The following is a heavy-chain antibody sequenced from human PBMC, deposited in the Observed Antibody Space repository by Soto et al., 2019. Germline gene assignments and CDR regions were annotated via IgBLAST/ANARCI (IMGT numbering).Heavy chain of an antibody. CDR1: GFTFSISW. J-gene: IGHJ6*02. CDR3: ARGKEGPYGMDV. Sequence: EVQLVESGGGLGQPGGSLRLSCAASGFTFSISWMTWVRQAPGKGLEWVANIKEDGREKYYVDSVKGRFTISRDNVKNSLYLQMNSLRGEDTAVYYCARGKEGPYGMDVWGQGTTVTVSS. CDR2: IKEDGREK. V-gene: IGHV3-7*04.